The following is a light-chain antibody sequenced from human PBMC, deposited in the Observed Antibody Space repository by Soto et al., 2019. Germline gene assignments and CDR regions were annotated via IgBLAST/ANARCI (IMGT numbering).Light chain of an antibody. CDR3: QQYPGT. CDR1: QSISSW. J-gene: IGKJ2*01. V-gene: IGKV1-5*03. Sequence: DIQMTKSPSTLSASVGDRVTITCRASQSISSWLAWYQQKPGKAPKLLIYKASSLESGVPSRFSGSGSGTEFTLTISSLQPDDFATYYCQQYPGTFGQGTKLEIK. CDR2: KAS.